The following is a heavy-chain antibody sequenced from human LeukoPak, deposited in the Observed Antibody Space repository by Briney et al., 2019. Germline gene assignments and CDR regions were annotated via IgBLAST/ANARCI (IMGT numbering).Heavy chain of an antibody. CDR1: GGSFSGYY. CDR2: INHSGST. CDR3: ARLKSLVA. J-gene: IGHJ5*02. V-gene: IGHV4-34*01. Sequence: SETLSLTCAVYGGSFSGYYWSWIRQPPGKGLEWIGEINHSGSTNYNPSLKSRVTISVDTPKNQFSLKLSSVTAADTAVYYCARLKSLVAWGQGTLVTVSS. D-gene: IGHD2-8*02.